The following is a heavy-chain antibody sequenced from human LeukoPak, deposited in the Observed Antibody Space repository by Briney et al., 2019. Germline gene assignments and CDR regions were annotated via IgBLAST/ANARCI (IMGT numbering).Heavy chain of an antibody. Sequence: SETLSLTCTVSGGSISSSSYYWGWIRQPPGKGLEWIGSIYTSGSTNYNPSLKSRVTMSVDTSKNQFSLKLSSVTAADTAVYYCARLRPTYYYDSSVRSYMDVWGKGTTVTISS. CDR3: ARLRPTYYYDSSVRSYMDV. J-gene: IGHJ6*03. V-gene: IGHV4-39*07. D-gene: IGHD3-22*01. CDR1: GGSISSSSYY. CDR2: IYTSGST.